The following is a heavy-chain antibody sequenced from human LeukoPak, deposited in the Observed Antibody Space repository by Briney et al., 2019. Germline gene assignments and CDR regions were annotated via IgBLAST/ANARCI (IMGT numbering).Heavy chain of an antibody. D-gene: IGHD6-19*01. CDR3: ARHSSGSGGAFQY. CDR1: GGSIGSYY. V-gene: IGHV4-59*08. J-gene: IGHJ4*02. Sequence: PWETLSLTCTVSGGSIGSYYWGWVRQPPGKGLEWIGYMDESGSTNYNPSLTSRVTISEDTYKNQLSLKLGAVTAADTAVYYCARHSSGSGGAFQYWGLGTPVTVSS. CDR2: MDESGST.